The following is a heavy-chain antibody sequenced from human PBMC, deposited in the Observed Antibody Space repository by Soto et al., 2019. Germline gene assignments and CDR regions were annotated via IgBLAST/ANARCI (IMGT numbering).Heavy chain of an antibody. J-gene: IGHJ3*01. CDR2: ISWHSGNI. V-gene: IGHV3-9*01. Sequence: EVQLVESGGGLVHPGRSLRLSCTASGFTFDDYAMHWVRQAPGKGLEWVSSISWHSGNIVYADSVRGRFTISRDNAKTSLHLQMNSLSAEDTAVYYCTKGASTSCFSAFDFWGQGTMVTVSS. CDR1: GFTFDDYA. D-gene: IGHD2-2*01. CDR3: TKGASTSCFSAFDF.